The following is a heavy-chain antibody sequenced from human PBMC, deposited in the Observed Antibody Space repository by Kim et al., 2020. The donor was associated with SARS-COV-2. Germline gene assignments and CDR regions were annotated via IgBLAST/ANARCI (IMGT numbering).Heavy chain of an antibody. Sequence: ASVKVSCKTSGYTFTRNDIHWVRQAPGQRLEWMGWINVGNGDTKFSQKFQGRVTLTSDTFASAAYMELSSLGSEDTAVYYCARSRSLDYWGQGTLVTVSS. D-gene: IGHD2-2*01. CDR3: ARSRSLDY. V-gene: IGHV1-3*01. CDR1: GYTFTRND. CDR2: INVGNGDT. J-gene: IGHJ4*02.